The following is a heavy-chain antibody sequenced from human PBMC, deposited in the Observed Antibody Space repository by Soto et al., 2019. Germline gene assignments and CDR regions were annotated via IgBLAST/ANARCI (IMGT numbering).Heavy chain of an antibody. CDR2: ISYDGSNK. Sequence: QVQLVESGGGVVQPGRSLRLSCAASGFTFSSYGMHWVRQAPGKGLEWVAVISYDGSNKYYADSVKGRFTISRDNSKNTLYLQMNSLRAEDTAVYYCAKDRVEQLVMYYYGMDVW. CDR1: GFTFSSYG. CDR3: AKDRVEQLVMYYYGMDV. V-gene: IGHV3-30*18. J-gene: IGHJ6*01. D-gene: IGHD6-13*01.